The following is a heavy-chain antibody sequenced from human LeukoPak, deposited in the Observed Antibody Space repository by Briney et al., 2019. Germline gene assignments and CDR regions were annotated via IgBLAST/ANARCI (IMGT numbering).Heavy chain of an antibody. J-gene: IGHJ6*03. D-gene: IGHD3-10*01. Sequence: SETLSLTCTVSGYSISSGYYWGWIRQPPGKGLEWIGYIYYSGSTNYNPSLKSRVTISVDTSKNRFSLKLRSVTAADTAVYYCARTTTVRGTYYMDVWGKGTTVTVSS. CDR3: ARTTTVRGTYYMDV. V-gene: IGHV4-61*03. CDR2: IYYSGST. CDR1: GYSISSGYY.